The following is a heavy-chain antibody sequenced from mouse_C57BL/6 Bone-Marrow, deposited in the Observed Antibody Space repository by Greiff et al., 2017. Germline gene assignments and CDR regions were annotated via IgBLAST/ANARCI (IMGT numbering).Heavy chain of an antibody. CDR1: GYAFSSSW. D-gene: IGHD1-1*01. CDR3: ASYGRAWFAY. Sequence: QVQLQQSGPELVTPGASVKISCKASGYAFSSSWMNWVKQRPGKGLEWIGRIYPGDGDTNYNGKFKGKATLTADNSSSTAYMQLSSLTSEDSAVYFCASYGRAWFAYGGQGTLVTVSA. J-gene: IGHJ3*01. V-gene: IGHV1-82*01. CDR2: IYPGDGDT.